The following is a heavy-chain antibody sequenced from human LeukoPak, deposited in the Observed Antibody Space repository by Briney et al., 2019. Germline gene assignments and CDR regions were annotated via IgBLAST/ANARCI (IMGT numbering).Heavy chain of an antibody. D-gene: IGHD6-13*01. CDR2: ISSSSSTI. J-gene: IGHJ4*02. Sequence: GGSLRLSCAASGFTFSSYSMNWVRQAPGKGLEWVSYISSSSSTIYYADSVKGRFTISRDNAKNSLYLQMNSLRDEDTAVYYCARDPSPRRRGMAAAVDYWGQGTLVTVSS. CDR1: GFTFSSYS. CDR3: ARDPSPRRRGMAAAVDY. V-gene: IGHV3-48*02.